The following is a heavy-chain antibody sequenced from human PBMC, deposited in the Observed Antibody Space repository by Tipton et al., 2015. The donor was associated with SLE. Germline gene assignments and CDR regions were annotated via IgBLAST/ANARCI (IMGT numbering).Heavy chain of an antibody. Sequence: TLSLTCTVSGGSISSGSYYWSWVRQPAGKGLEWIGLIYTSGSTNYNPSLKSRVTISVDSSKNQFALKLSSVTAADTAVYYCARGITIFGVVIMAGYYYYMDVWGKGTTVTVSS. D-gene: IGHD3-3*01. J-gene: IGHJ6*03. CDR3: ARGITIFGVVIMAGYYYYMDV. V-gene: IGHV4-61*02. CDR1: GGSISSGSYY. CDR2: IYTSGST.